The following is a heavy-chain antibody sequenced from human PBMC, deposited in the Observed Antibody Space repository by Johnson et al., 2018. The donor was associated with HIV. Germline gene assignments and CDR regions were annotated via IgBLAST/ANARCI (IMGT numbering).Heavy chain of an antibody. CDR2: IRSKGYNYAT. CDR1: GFTFSGSA. D-gene: IGHD3-10*01. Sequence: MQLVESGGGVVQPGRSLRLSCAASGFTFSGSAIHWVRQAPGKGLEWVGRIRSKGYNYATAYAASVKGRFTISRDDSKNTLYLQMNSLNTEDTAVYYCTTNLITIDAFDLWGQGTMVTVSS. V-gene: IGHV3-73*01. J-gene: IGHJ3*01. CDR3: TTNLITIDAFDL.